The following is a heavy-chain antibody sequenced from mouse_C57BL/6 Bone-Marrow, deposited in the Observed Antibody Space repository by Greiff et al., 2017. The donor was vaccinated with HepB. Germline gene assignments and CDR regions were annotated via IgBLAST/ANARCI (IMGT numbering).Heavy chain of an antibody. CDR1: GYTFTDYY. D-gene: IGHD2-4*01. V-gene: IGHV1-75*01. Sequence: QVQLQQSGPELVKPGASVKISCKASGYTFTDYYINWVQQRPGQGLEWIGWIFPGSGSTYYNEKFKGKATLTVYKSSRTAYMLLSSLTSEDSAVYFCARFDYDYFWFAYWGQGTLVTVSA. J-gene: IGHJ3*01. CDR3: ARFDYDYFWFAY. CDR2: IFPGSGST.